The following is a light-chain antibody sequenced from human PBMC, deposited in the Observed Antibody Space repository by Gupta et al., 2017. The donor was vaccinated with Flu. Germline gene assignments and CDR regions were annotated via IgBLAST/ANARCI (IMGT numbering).Light chain of an antibody. CDR2: AAS. V-gene: IGKV1-39*01. CDR1: QSISSY. J-gene: IGKJ4*01. Sequence: DIQMTKSPSSLSASVGDRVTITCRASQSISSYLNWYQQKPGKAPKLLIYAASSLQSGVPSRFSGSGSGTDFTLTISSLQSEDFATYYCQQCYSMPHTFGEGTKLEIK. CDR3: QQCYSMPHT.